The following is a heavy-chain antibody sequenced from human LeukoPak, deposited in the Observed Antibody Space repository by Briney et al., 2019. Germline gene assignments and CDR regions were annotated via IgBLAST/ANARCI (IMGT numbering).Heavy chain of an antibody. Sequence: PGGSLRLSCVGSGFMFNKYYMHWVRQVPGKGLVWVARINIAGGDPSYADAVKGRFTISRDNSKNSLFLQMNSLRVEDTAVYYCAKTGGWYYDSNGYADYWGQGTLVTVSS. D-gene: IGHD3-22*01. V-gene: IGHV3-74*01. CDR1: GFMFNKYY. CDR2: INIAGGDP. CDR3: AKTGGWYYDSNGYADY. J-gene: IGHJ4*02.